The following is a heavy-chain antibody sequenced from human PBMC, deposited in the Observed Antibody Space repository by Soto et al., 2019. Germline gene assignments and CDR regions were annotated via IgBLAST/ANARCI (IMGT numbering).Heavy chain of an antibody. CDR2: IYSGGGT. J-gene: IGHJ1*01. CDR3: ARDCVHGDSPEDFQH. V-gene: IGHV3-66*01. Sequence: EVQLVESGGGLVQPGGSLRLSCAASGFTVSSNYMSWVRQAPGKGLEWVSVIYSGGGTYYADSVKGRFTISRDNSKYSLYLQMNSVRGEDTVVYYGARDCVHGDSPEDFQHWGQGTLVTVSS. D-gene: IGHD2-21*01. CDR1: GFTVSSNY.